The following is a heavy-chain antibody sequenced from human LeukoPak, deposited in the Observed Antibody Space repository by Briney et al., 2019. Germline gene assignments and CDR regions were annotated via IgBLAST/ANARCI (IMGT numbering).Heavy chain of an antibody. J-gene: IGHJ4*02. V-gene: IGHV3-49*04. CDR2: IRSKAYGGTT. CDR3: ARLGRSTVVKNFDY. Sequence: PGGSLRLSCTASGFTFGDYAMNWVRQAPGKGLEWVGIIRSKAYGGTTDYAASVKGRFSISRDDSKSIAYLQMNSLKTEDTAVYYCARLGRSTVVKNFDYWGQGTLVTVSS. CDR1: GFTFGDYA. D-gene: IGHD4-23*01.